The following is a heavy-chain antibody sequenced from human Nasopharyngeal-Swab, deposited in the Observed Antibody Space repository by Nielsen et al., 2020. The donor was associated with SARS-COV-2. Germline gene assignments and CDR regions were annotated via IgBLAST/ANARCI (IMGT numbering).Heavy chain of an antibody. CDR2: ISGSGGST. Sequence: GESLKISCAASGFTFSSYAMSWVRQAPGKGLEWVSAISGSGGSTYYADSVKGRFTISRDNSKNTLYLQMNSLRAEDTAVYYCAKAGGGCYYFDYWGQGTLVTVSS. D-gene: IGHD1-26*01. V-gene: IGHV3-23*01. J-gene: IGHJ4*02. CDR3: AKAGGGCYYFDY. CDR1: GFTFSSYA.